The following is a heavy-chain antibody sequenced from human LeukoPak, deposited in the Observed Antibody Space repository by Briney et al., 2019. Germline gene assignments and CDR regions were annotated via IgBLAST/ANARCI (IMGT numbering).Heavy chain of an antibody. V-gene: IGHV1-18*01. CDR2: ISAYNGNT. D-gene: IGHD5-12*01. CDR1: GYTFTSYG. J-gene: IGHJ3*02. CDR3: ARTRPSIVATIDAFDI. Sequence: ASVKVSFKASGYTFTSYGISWVRQAPGQGLEWMGWISAYNGNTNYAQKLQGRVTMTTDTSTSTAYMELRSLRSDDTAVYYCARTRPSIVATIDAFDIWGQGTMVTVSS.